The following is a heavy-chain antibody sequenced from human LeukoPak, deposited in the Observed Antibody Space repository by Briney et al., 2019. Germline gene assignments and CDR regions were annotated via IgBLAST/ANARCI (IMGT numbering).Heavy chain of an antibody. CDR3: ARGRGVRYFDWYNPGYYFDY. V-gene: IGHV4-59*12. Sequence: SETLSLTCTVSGGSISSYYWSWIRQPPGKGLEWIGYMYYSGSTNYNPSLKSRVTISVDTSKNQFSLKLSSVTAADTAVYYCARGRGVRYFDWYNPGYYFDYWGQGTLVTVSS. CDR1: GGSISSYY. CDR2: MYYSGST. J-gene: IGHJ4*02. D-gene: IGHD3-9*01.